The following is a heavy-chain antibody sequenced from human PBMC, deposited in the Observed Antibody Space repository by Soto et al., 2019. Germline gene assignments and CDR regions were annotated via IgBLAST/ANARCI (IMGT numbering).Heavy chain of an antibody. V-gene: IGHV1-3*01. CDR2: LNAGNGDT. Sequence: ASVKVSCKASGFSFTYYAIHWVLQAPGQRLEWMGWLNAGNGDTKYSQRFQGRVAITRDTSASTAYMELSSLRSEDTAVYYCAKTVAGAFDYWGQGTLVTVSS. J-gene: IGHJ4*02. D-gene: IGHD6-19*01. CDR3: AKTVAGAFDY. CDR1: GFSFTYYA.